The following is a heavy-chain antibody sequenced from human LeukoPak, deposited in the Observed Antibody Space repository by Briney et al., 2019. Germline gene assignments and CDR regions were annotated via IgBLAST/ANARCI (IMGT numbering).Heavy chain of an antibody. J-gene: IGHJ3*02. Sequence: SETLSLTCTVPGGSISSYYWSWIRQPPGKGLEWIGYIYNSGSTNYNPSLKSRVTISVDTSKKQFSLKLSSVTAADTAVYYCAREGRSSWYRDAFDIWGQGTMVTVSS. D-gene: IGHD6-13*01. V-gene: IGHV4-59*12. CDR3: AREGRSSWYRDAFDI. CDR1: GGSISSYY. CDR2: IYNSGST.